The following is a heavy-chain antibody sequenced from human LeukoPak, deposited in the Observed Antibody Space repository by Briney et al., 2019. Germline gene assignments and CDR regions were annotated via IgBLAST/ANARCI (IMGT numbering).Heavy chain of an antibody. D-gene: IGHD2-2*01. V-gene: IGHV3-30*02. J-gene: IGHJ5*02. CDR1: GFTFSSYG. Sequence: RPRGSLRLSCAASGFTFSSYGMHWVRQAPGKGLEWVAFIRYDGSNKYYADSVKGRFTISRDNAKTSLYLQMNSLRAEDTAVYYCARDRSQYQLLWDLNWFDPWGQGTLVTVSS. CDR2: IRYDGSNK. CDR3: ARDRSQYQLLWDLNWFDP.